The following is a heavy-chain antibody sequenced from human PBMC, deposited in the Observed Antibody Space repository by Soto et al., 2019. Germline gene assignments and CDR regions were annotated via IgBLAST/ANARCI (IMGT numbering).Heavy chain of an antibody. CDR2: INAGNGNT. CDR3: ARGPWDFDWLLEFDY. Sequence: ASVKVSCKASGYTFTSYAMHWVRQAPGQRLEWMGWINAGNGNTKYSQKFQGRVTITRDTSASTAYMELSSLRSEDTAVYYCARGPWDFDWLLEFDYWGQGTLVTVSS. CDR1: GYTFTSYA. D-gene: IGHD3-9*01. V-gene: IGHV1-3*01. J-gene: IGHJ4*02.